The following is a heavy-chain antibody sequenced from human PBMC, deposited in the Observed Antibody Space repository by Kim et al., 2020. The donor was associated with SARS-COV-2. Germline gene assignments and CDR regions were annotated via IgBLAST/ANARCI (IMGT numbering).Heavy chain of an antibody. CDR1: GGSFSGYY. V-gene: IGHV4-34*01. J-gene: IGHJ6*02. D-gene: IGHD2-15*01. CDR3: ARVRGYCSGGSCLWYYYYGMDV. Sequence: SETLSLTCAVYGGSFSGYYWSWIRQPPGKGLEWIGEINHSGSTNYNPSLKSRVTISVDTSKNQFSLKLSSVTAADTAVYYCARVRGYCSGGSCLWYYYYGMDVWGQGTTVTVSS. CDR2: INHSGST.